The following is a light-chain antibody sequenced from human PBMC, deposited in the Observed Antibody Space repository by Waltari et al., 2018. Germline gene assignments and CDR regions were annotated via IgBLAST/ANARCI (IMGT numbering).Light chain of an antibody. CDR3: QQYDSLPLS. V-gene: IGKV1-33*01. Sequence: DIRVTQSPSSLSASLGDRVAITCQASQDIYNDLDWYQQKPGKAPKLLIYDAFNLEPGVPSRFSGSGSGTHFTLTISSLQPEDAATYYCQQYDSLPLSFGGGTKVDIK. CDR1: QDIYND. J-gene: IGKJ4*01. CDR2: DAF.